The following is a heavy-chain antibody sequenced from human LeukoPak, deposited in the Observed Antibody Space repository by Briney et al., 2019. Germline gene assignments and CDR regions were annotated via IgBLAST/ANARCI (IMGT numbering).Heavy chain of an antibody. CDR3: AGDRPGTTYGFAH. J-gene: IGHJ5*02. V-gene: IGHV3-48*03. CDR1: GFIFSDYE. CDR2: ISGSGNTM. D-gene: IGHD1-14*01. Sequence: EGSLRLSCVASGFIFSDYEMNWVRQAPGKGLEYISYISGSGNTMNYADSVKGRFIISRDNAKNSLHLQMNSLRVEDTAFYYCAGDRPGTTYGFAHWGQGTLVSASS.